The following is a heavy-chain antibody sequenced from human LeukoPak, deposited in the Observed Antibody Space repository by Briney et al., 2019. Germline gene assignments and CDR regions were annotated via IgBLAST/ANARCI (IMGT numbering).Heavy chain of an antibody. Sequence: PGGSLRLSCAASGCTFSSYAMSWVRQAPGKGLEWVSAISGSGGSTYYADSVKGRFTISRDNSKNTLYLQMNSLRAEDTAVYYCANSRSGGYEIFDYWGQGTLVTVSS. CDR1: GCTFSSYA. J-gene: IGHJ4*02. D-gene: IGHD2-15*01. CDR3: ANSRSGGYEIFDY. V-gene: IGHV3-23*01. CDR2: ISGSGGST.